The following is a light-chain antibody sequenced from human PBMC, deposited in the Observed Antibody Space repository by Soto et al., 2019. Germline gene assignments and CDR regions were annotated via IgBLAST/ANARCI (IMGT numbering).Light chain of an antibody. CDR2: DAS. J-gene: IGKJ1*01. V-gene: IGKV3-11*01. CDR1: QSVSSY. CDR3: QHKWR. Sequence: IVSSQSLATLSLSPGERATLYCRASQSVSSYLAWYQQKPGQAPRLLIYDASNRATGIPARFSGSGSGTEFTLTISSLQSEDFAVYYCQHKWRFAQGTKVDI.